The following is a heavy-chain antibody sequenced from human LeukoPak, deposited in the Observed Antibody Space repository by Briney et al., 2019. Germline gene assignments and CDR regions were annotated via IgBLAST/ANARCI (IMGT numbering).Heavy chain of an antibody. J-gene: IGHJ5*02. Sequence: GASVKVSCKASGGTFSSYAISWVRQAPGQGLEWMGGIIPIFGTANYAQKFQGRVTITADESTSTAYMELSSLRSEDTAVYYCARRGDYDKKPTRLFDPWGQGTLVTVSS. CDR1: GGTFSSYA. D-gene: IGHD3-22*01. CDR3: ARRGDYDKKPTRLFDP. V-gene: IGHV1-69*13. CDR2: IIPIFGTA.